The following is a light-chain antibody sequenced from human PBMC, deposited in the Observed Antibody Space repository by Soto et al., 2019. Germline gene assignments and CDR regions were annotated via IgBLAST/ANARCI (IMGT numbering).Light chain of an antibody. CDR2: KAS. CDR1: QSLSSW. CDR3: QQYNSYATT. J-gene: IGKJ2*01. V-gene: IGKV1-5*03. Sequence: DIQMTQSPSTLSASVGDRVTITCRASQSLSSWLAWYQQKPGKAPKLLIYKASTLESGLPPRFSGSGSVTEFTHTISSLHPYDFATYYCQQYNSYATTLGQGTKQELQ.